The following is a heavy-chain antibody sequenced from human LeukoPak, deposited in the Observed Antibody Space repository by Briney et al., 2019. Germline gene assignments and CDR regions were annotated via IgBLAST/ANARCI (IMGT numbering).Heavy chain of an antibody. D-gene: IGHD3-9*01. Sequence: GAPVKVSCKASGYTFTSYGISWVRQAPGQGLEWMGWISAYNGNTNYAQKLQGRVTMTTDTSTSTAYMELRSLRSDDTAVYYCAREGTFDWSLLAIDYWGQGTLVTVSS. CDR2: ISAYNGNT. V-gene: IGHV1-18*01. J-gene: IGHJ4*02. CDR1: GYTFTSYG. CDR3: AREGTFDWSLLAIDY.